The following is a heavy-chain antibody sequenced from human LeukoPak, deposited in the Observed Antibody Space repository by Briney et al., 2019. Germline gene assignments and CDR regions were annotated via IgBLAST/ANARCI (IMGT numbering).Heavy chain of an antibody. D-gene: IGHD3-10*01. CDR3: ARPQYGSGSQSDY. CDR1: GYTFTGYY. CDR2: INPNSGGT. J-gene: IGHJ4*02. Sequence: GASVKVSCKASGYTFTGYYMHWVRQAPGQGLEWMGWINPNSGGTNYAQKFQGRVTMTRDTSITTAYMELSRLSSDDTAVYYCARPQYGSGSQSDYWGQGTLVTVSS. V-gene: IGHV1-2*02.